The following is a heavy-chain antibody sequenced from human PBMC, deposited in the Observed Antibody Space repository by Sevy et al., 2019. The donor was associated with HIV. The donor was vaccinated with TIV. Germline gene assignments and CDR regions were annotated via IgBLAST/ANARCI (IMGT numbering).Heavy chain of an antibody. D-gene: IGHD4-17*01. CDR2: INSDSGVT. V-gene: IGHV1-2*02. CDR3: ARLTTQPTSDLYGLDV. Sequence: ASVKVSCKASGYIFTDYYIHWVRQAPGQGLEWMAWINSDSGVTNYAQRFQGEVTVTRDTSLSTVYLELTNLKSNDTAIYYCARLTTQPTSDLYGLDVWGQGTTVTVSS. CDR1: GYIFTDYY. J-gene: IGHJ6*02.